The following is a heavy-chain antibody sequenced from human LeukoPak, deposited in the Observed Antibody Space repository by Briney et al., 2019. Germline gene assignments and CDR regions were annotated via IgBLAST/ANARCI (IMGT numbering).Heavy chain of an antibody. D-gene: IGHD6-19*01. CDR1: GYTVTSYG. J-gene: IGHJ4*02. CDR3: ARDLPRSARIAVAGHL. V-gene: IGHV1-18*01. CDR2: ISVYNGNR. Sequence: GASGKVSCKAAGYTVTSYGISWVRQAPGQGLGWMGWISVYNGNRNYAQKLQGRVTMTTDTSPSTAYMEPRSLRSDNTALYYCARDLPRSARIAVAGHLWGQGTLVTVSS.